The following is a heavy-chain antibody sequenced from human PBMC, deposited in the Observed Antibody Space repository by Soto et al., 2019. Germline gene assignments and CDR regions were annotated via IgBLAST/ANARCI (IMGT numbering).Heavy chain of an antibody. CDR3: VSAPGWFDP. D-gene: IGHD2-2*01. Sequence: SVKVSCKASGGTFSSYTISWVRQAPGQGLEWMGRIIPILGIANYAQKFQGRVTMTRNTSISTAYMELSSLRSEDTAVYYCVSAPGWFDPWGQGTLVTVSS. CDR1: GGTFSSYT. V-gene: IGHV1-69*02. J-gene: IGHJ5*02. CDR2: IIPILGIA.